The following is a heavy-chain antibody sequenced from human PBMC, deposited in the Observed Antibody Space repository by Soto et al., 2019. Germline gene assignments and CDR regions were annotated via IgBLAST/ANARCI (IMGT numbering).Heavy chain of an antibody. CDR3: AGVPVSHYRDSHAYSFP. CDR2: IIPIIGII. V-gene: IGHV1-69*02. Sequence: GASVKVSCKDSGGTFSTYTITWVRQAPGQGLEWMGRIIPIIGIINYAQKFQGRVTITADKFTGTAYMELTRLRSDDTAVYYCAGVPVSHYRDSHAYSFPWCQTPLRTV. D-gene: IGHD2-21*01. CDR1: GGTFSTYT. J-gene: IGHJ5*02.